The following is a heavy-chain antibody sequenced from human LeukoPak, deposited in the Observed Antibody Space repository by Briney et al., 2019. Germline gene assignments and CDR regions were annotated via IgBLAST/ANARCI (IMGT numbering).Heavy chain of an antibody. Sequence: SETLSLTCAVYGGSFSGYYWSWIRQPPGKGLEWIGEINHSGSTNYNPSLKSRVTISVGTSKNQFSLKLSSVTAADTAVYYCARGGVLYYYYGMDVWGQGTTVTVSS. CDR2: INHSGST. CDR1: GGSFSGYY. J-gene: IGHJ6*02. V-gene: IGHV4-34*01. D-gene: IGHD3-10*01. CDR3: ARGGVLYYYYGMDV.